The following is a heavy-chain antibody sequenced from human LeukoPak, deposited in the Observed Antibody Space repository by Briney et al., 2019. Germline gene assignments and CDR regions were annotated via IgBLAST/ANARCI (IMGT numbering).Heavy chain of an antibody. CDR3: AGVRSVPPPVGFDY. Sequence: PGGSLRLSCAASGFTFSNYAMSWVRQAPGKGLEWVSVISGSGGNTYYADSVKGRFTISRDNSKNTLYLQMNSLRAEDTAVYYCAGVRSVPPPVGFDYWGQGTLVTVSS. V-gene: IGHV3-23*01. CDR1: GFTFSNYA. D-gene: IGHD2-2*01. CDR2: ISGSGGNT. J-gene: IGHJ4*02.